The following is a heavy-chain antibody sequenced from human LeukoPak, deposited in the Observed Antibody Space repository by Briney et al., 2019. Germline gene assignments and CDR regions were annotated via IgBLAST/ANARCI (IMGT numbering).Heavy chain of an antibody. V-gene: IGHV4-4*02. J-gene: IGHJ4*02. CDR3: ARVEGYCSSTSCQGYYFDY. D-gene: IGHD2-2*01. CDR1: GFKFSTYW. Sequence: GVLRLSCSASGFKFSTYWMSWVRQAPGKGLEWIGEIYHSGSTNYNPSLKSRVTISVDKSKNQFSLKLSSVTAADTAVYYCARVEGYCSSTSCQGYYFDYWGQGTLVTVSS. CDR2: IYHSGST.